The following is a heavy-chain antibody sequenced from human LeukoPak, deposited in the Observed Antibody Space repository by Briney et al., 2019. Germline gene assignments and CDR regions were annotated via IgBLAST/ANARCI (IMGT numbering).Heavy chain of an antibody. Sequence: PGGSLRLSCAASGLTFSTYWMHWVRQAPGKGLAWVARINPDGSIRTYANSVQGRVTISRDTAKDTLFLQMNSLSAEDTAVYYCAREARVGGALQYWGQGTPVTVSS. CDR3: AREARVGGALQY. D-gene: IGHD1-26*01. CDR1: GLTFSTYW. V-gene: IGHV3-74*03. J-gene: IGHJ4*02. CDR2: INPDGSIR.